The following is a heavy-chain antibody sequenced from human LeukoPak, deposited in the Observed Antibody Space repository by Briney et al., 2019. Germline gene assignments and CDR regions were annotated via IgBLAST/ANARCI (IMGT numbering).Heavy chain of an antibody. CDR1: GFTFSSYA. CDR3: ARAYYYDSRGYYLGD. J-gene: IGHJ4*02. V-gene: IGHV3-23*01. CDR2: VSAGGGST. D-gene: IGHD3-22*01. Sequence: GGSLRLSCAASGFTFSSYAMTWVRQAPGKGLEWVSGVSAGGGSTYYADSVEGRFTISRDNSMNTLYLQMNSLRAEDTAVYYCARAYYYDSRGYYLGDWGQGTLVTVSS.